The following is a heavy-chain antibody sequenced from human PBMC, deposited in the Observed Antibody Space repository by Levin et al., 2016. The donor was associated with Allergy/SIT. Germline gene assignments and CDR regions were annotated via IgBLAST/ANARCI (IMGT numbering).Heavy chain of an antibody. V-gene: IGHV1-18*01. D-gene: IGHD2-21*02. CDR2: ISSYNGNT. CDR3: ARLVVTARSFAFDY. Sequence: ASVKVSCKASGYTFTKYSITWVRQAPGQGLEWMGWISSYNGNTNYAPKVQGRVTMTTDTSTSTGYMELRSLRSDDTAVYYCARLVVTARSFAFDYWGQGTLVTVSS. J-gene: IGHJ4*02. CDR1: GYTFTKYS.